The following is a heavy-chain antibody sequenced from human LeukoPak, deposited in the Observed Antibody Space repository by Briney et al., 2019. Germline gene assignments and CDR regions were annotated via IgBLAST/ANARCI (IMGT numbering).Heavy chain of an antibody. V-gene: IGHV4-39*01. CDR2: INYSGRT. CDR3: ARNPSLHIVVVTAIDY. CDR1: GDSISSSSYY. Sequence: SETLSLTCTVSGDSISSSSYYWGWIRQPPGKGLEWIGNINYSGRTYYNPSLKSRVTISVDTSKNQFPLKLSSVTAADTAVYYCARNPSLHIVVVTAIDYWGQGTLVTVSS. J-gene: IGHJ4*02. D-gene: IGHD2-21*02.